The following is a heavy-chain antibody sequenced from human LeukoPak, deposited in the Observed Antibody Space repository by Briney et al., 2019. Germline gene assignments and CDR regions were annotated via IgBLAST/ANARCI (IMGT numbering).Heavy chain of an antibody. Sequence: GESLKISCKGSGXSFTSYWIGWVRQMPGKGLEWLGIIYPGDSDTRYSPSFQGQVTISADKSISPAYLQWSSLKASDTAMYYCAREKEQQLVSFDYWGQGTLVTVSS. D-gene: IGHD6-13*01. CDR2: IYPGDSDT. V-gene: IGHV5-51*01. CDR3: AREKEQQLVSFDY. J-gene: IGHJ4*02. CDR1: GXSFTSYW.